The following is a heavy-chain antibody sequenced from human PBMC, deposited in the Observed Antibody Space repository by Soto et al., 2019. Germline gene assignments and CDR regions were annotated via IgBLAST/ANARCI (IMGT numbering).Heavy chain of an antibody. CDR3: TTYPGCSSTSCPGPFDY. CDR2: IKSKTDGGTT. CDR1: GFTFSNAW. D-gene: IGHD2-2*01. Sequence: SGGSLRLSCAASGFTFSNAWMSWVRQAPGKGLEWVGRIKSKTDGGTTDYAAPVKGRFTISRDDSKNTLYLQMNSLKTEDTAVYYCTTYPGCSSTSCPGPFDYWGHGTLVTVSS. V-gene: IGHV3-15*01. J-gene: IGHJ4*01.